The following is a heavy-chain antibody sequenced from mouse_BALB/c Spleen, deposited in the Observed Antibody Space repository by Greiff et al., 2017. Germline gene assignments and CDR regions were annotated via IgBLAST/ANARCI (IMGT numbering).Heavy chain of an antibody. V-gene: IGHV5-6-5*01. CDR1: GFTFSSYA. Sequence: EVQVVESGGGLVKPGGSLKLSCAASGFTFSSYAMSWVRQTPEKRLEWVASISSGGSTYYPDSVKGRFTISRDNARNILYLQMSSLRSEDTAMYYCARITTATYWYFDVWGAGTTVTVSS. J-gene: IGHJ1*01. CDR2: ISSGGST. CDR3: ARITTATYWYFDV. D-gene: IGHD1-2*01.